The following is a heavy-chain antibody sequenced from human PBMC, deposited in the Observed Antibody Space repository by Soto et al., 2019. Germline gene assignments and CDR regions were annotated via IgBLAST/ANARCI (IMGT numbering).Heavy chain of an antibody. D-gene: IGHD2-21*02. V-gene: IGHV3-33*01. CDR2: IWYDGSNK. CDR3: ARVVTATPYYYYYGMDV. CDR1: GFTFSSYG. J-gene: IGHJ6*02. Sequence: PGGSLRLSCAASGFTFSSYGMHWVRQAPGKGLEWVAVIWYDGSNKYYADSVKGRFTISRDNSKNTLYLQMNSLRAEDTAVYYCARVVTATPYYYYYGMDVWGQGTTVTVSS.